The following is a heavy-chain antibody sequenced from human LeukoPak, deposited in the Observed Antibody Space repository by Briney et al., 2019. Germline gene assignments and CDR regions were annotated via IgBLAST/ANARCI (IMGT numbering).Heavy chain of an antibody. Sequence: SETLSLTCTVSGGSISSYYWSWIRQPPGKGLEWIGYIYYSGSTNYNPSLKSRVTISVDTSKNQFSLKLSSVTAADTAVYYCARGSGDYVWGSYRVGAFYIWDQGTMLTVSS. CDR3: ARGSGDYVWGSYRVGAFYI. CDR2: IYYSGST. V-gene: IGHV4-59*01. J-gene: IGHJ3*02. D-gene: IGHD3-16*02. CDR1: GGSISSYY.